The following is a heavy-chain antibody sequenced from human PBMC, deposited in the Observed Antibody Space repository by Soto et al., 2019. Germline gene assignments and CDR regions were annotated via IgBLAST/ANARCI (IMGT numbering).Heavy chain of an antibody. CDR1: GYTFTDYY. Sequence: GASVKVSCKASGYTFTDYYIYWVRQAPGQGLEWMGWINPNSGGTKYAQKFQGRVTMTRVTSISTAYMELSSLKTDDTALYYCAKDANTLLIEGATGGMDLWGHGTPVTVSS. D-gene: IGHD2-8*01. CDR3: AKDANTLLIEGATGGMDL. J-gene: IGHJ6*02. CDR2: INPNSGGT. V-gene: IGHV1-2*02.